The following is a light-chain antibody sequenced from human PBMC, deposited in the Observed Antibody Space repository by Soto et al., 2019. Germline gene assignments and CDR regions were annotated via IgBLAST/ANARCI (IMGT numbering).Light chain of an antibody. J-gene: IGKJ1*01. Sequence: DIQMTQSPSSLSASVGDRVTITCRASRGIYTHLAWYQQKPGNAPKLLIYAASTLQSGVPSRFSASGWGTDFILSISALQSEYLGTYFCQTYDRAPWTFGPGTRV. V-gene: IGKV1-27*01. CDR2: AAS. CDR1: RGIYTH. CDR3: QTYDRAPWT.